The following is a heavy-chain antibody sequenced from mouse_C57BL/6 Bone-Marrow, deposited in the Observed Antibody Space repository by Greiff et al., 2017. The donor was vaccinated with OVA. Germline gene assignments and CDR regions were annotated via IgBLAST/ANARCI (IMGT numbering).Heavy chain of an antibody. CDR2: IYPGSGST. Sequence: VQLKQPGAELVKPGASVKMSCKASGYTFTSYWITWVKQRPGQGLEWIGDIYPGSGSTNYNEKFKSKATLTVDTSSSTAYMQLSSLTSEDSAVYYCARRGYYYGNFAWFAYWGQGTLVTVSA. J-gene: IGHJ3*01. V-gene: IGHV1-55*01. D-gene: IGHD2-1*01. CDR1: GYTFTSYW. CDR3: ARRGYYYGNFAWFAY.